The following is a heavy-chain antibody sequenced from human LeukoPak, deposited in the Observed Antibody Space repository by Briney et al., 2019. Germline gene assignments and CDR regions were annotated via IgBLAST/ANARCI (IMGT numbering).Heavy chain of an antibody. J-gene: IGHJ4*02. CDR2: ISSSSSYI. V-gene: IGHV3-21*01. CDR1: GFTFSSYS. Sequence: GGSLRLSCAASGFTFSSYSMNWVRQAPGKGLEWVSSISSSSSYIYYADSVKGRFTISRDNAKNSLYLQMNSLRAEDTAVYYCAREPYCGGDCYSDYWGQGTLVTVSS. D-gene: IGHD2-21*02. CDR3: AREPYCGGDCYSDY.